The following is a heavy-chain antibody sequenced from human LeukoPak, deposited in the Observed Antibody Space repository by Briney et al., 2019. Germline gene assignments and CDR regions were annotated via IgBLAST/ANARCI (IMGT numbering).Heavy chain of an antibody. J-gene: IGHJ5*02. CDR3: ARQSSWFGELLMTGFDP. Sequence: SETLSLTCTVSGGSISSSSYYWGWIRQPPGKGLEWIGSIYHSGNTYYNPSLKSRVTISVDTSKNQFSLKLSSVTAADTAVYYCARQSSWFGELLMTGFDPWGQGTLVTVSS. V-gene: IGHV4-39*01. CDR2: IYHSGNT. CDR1: GGSISSSSYY. D-gene: IGHD3-10*01.